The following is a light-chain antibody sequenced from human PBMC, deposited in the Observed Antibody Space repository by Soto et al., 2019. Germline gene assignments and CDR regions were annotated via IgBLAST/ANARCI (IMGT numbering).Light chain of an antibody. Sequence: DVQMTQSPSSLSAFVGDRVTITCRASQGIAPYLAWFQQKPGKVPKLLIYATSTLQSGVPSRFSGSGSGTDFTLTINSLQPEDVGTYYCQKYNRATLTFGGGTKVDIK. CDR2: ATS. CDR3: QKYNRATLT. CDR1: QGIAPY. J-gene: IGKJ4*01. V-gene: IGKV1-27*01.